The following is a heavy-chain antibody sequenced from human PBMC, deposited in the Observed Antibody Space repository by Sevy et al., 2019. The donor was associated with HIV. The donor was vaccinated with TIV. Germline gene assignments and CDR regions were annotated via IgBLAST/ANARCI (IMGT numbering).Heavy chain of an antibody. V-gene: IGHV3-7*01. CDR1: GFSFISNG. CDR3: VREGLGGYSYSLDC. D-gene: IGHD5-18*01. CDR2: MRQDGTEK. Sequence: GGSLRLSCAASGFSFISNGWTWVRQPPGKGLEWLATMRQDGTEKDYVDSVKGRFTISRDNTKSSLFLQMNSLSAEDTAVYYCVREGLGGYSYSLDCWGQGTLVTVSS. J-gene: IGHJ4*02.